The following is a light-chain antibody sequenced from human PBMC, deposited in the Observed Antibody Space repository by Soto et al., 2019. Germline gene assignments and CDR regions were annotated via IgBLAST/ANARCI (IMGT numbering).Light chain of an antibody. Sequence: SYALTQPPSVSVAPGQTARITCGGNNIGSKSVHWYQQQPGQAPVLVVYDDSDRPSGIPERFSGSNSGNTATLTISRVEAGDEADYYCQVWDSSSDPYVFGTGTKLTVL. J-gene: IGLJ1*01. CDR2: DDS. V-gene: IGLV3-21*02. CDR3: QVWDSSSDPYV. CDR1: NIGSKS.